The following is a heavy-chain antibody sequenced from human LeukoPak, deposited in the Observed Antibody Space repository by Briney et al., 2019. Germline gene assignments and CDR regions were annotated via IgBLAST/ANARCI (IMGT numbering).Heavy chain of an antibody. CDR1: GFTFSSYA. Sequence: GGSLTLSCAVSGFTFSSYAMSWVRQAPGQGLAVVTATTGSGASTYYPDSVTGRFTSSSDNSTHTLSLQRTSLRAEDTAVYYCAKGQDLVTFDYWGQGTLVTVSA. V-gene: IGHV3-23*01. J-gene: IGHJ4*02. CDR3: AKGQDLVTFDY. CDR2: TTGSGAST. D-gene: IGHD1-26*01.